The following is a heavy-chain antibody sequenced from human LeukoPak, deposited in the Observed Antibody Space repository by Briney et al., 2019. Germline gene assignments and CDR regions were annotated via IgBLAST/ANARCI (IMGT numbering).Heavy chain of an antibody. Sequence: SETLSLTCAVYGGSFSGYYWSWIRQPPGKGLEWIGEINHSGSTNYNPSLKSRVTISVDTSKNQFSLRLSFVTAADTAVYYCARITIFPPVYYCYGMDVWGQGTTVTVSS. CDR2: INHSGST. J-gene: IGHJ6*02. V-gene: IGHV4-34*01. CDR1: GGSFSGYY. CDR3: ARITIFPPVYYCYGMDV. D-gene: IGHD3-9*01.